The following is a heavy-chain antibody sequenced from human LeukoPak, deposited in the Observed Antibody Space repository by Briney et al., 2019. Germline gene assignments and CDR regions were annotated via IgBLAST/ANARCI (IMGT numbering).Heavy chain of an antibody. Sequence: GGSLRLSCAASGFTFSTYAMSWVRQAPGKGLEWVSAISGGGGSTYYADSVKGRFTISRDNSKNTLYLQMNSLRAEDTAVYYCARDAGGAFDIWGQGTMVTVSS. CDR2: ISGGGGST. V-gene: IGHV3-23*01. D-gene: IGHD3-10*01. CDR3: ARDAGGAFDI. CDR1: GFTFSTYA. J-gene: IGHJ3*02.